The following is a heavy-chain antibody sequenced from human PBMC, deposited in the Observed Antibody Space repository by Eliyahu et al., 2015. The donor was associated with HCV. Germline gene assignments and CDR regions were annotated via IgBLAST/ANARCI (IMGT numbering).Heavy chain of an antibody. Sequence: QVQLVQSGAEVKKPGASVXVSCQXSGXSFXSYYMHWVRQAPGQGLEWMGXINPSGGSTSYARKFQGRLTMTRDTSTSTVYMELSSLRSEDTAVYYCARGQPSYERNVPDYWGQGTLVSVSS. D-gene: IGHD3-22*01. CDR3: ARGQPSYERNVPDY. CDR1: GXSFXSYY. CDR2: INPSGGST. J-gene: IGHJ4*02. V-gene: IGHV1-46*01.